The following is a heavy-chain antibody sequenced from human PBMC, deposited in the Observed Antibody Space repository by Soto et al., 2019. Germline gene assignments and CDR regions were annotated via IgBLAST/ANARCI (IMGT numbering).Heavy chain of an antibody. V-gene: IGHV3-33*01. CDR3: AREIDSNYHGMGV. J-gene: IGHJ6*02. CDR2: GWYDGSSK. D-gene: IGHD4-4*01. CDR1: GFTCRNLG. Sequence: WCSPRLYCETSGFTCRNLGINYVRQPPGPGLEWGARGWYDGSSKHSVDSVKGRSTISTDNCRETVYLQVNSLRAEDTCVYYYAREIDSNYHGMGVWGQGTTGTVS.